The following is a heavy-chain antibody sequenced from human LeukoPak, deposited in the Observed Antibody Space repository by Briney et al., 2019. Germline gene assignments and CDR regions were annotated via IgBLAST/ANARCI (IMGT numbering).Heavy chain of an antibody. CDR3: ARTYYDFWSGYSRYYYMDV. J-gene: IGHJ6*03. Sequence: GASVKVSCKASGGTFSSYATSWVRQAPGQGLEWMGGIIPIFGTANYAQKFQGRVTITTDESTSTAYMELSSLRSEDTAVYYCARTYYDFWSGYSRYYYMDVWGKGTTVTVSS. CDR1: GGTFSSYA. CDR2: IIPIFGTA. D-gene: IGHD3-3*01. V-gene: IGHV1-69*05.